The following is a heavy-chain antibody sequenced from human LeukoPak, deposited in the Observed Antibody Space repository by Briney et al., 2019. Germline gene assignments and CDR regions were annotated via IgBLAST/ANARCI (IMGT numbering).Heavy chain of an antibody. J-gene: IGHJ1*01. V-gene: IGHV3-21*04. D-gene: IGHD5-12*01. CDR3: AKAPGRGYDNVC. CDR1: GFTFSSYS. Sequence: PGGSLRLSCAASGFTFSSYSMNWVRQAPGKGLEWVSSISSSSSYIYYANSVKGRFTISRDNSKNTLYLQMNSLRAEDTAVYYCAKAPGRGYDNVCWGQGTLVTVSS. CDR2: ISSSSSYI.